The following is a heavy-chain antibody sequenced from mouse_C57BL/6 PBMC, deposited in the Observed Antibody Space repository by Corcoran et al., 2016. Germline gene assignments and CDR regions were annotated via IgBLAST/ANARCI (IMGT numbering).Heavy chain of an antibody. CDR3: APYYDYFDY. J-gene: IGHJ2*01. V-gene: IGHV9-3*01. CDR1: GYTFTTYG. CDR2: INTYSGVP. D-gene: IGHD2-4*01. Sequence: QIQLVQSGPELKKPGETVKISCKASGYTFTTYGMSWVKQAPGKGLKWMGWINTYSGVPTYADDFKGRFAFSLETSASTAYLQINNLKNEDTATYFCAPYYDYFDYWGQGTTLTVSS.